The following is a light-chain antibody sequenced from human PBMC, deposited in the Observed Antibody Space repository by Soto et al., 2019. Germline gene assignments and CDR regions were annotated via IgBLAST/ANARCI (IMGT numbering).Light chain of an antibody. CDR1: QTVSGW. J-gene: IGKJ1*01. Sequence: DIQMTQSPSTLSASVGETVTGACRASQTVSGWLAWYQQKPGEAPKLLIYDASALPRGVPSRFSGSGSGTKFTLTIASLQPDDFATYYCQQYETFSGTFGPGTKVDIK. CDR2: DAS. CDR3: QQYETFSGT. V-gene: IGKV1-5*01.